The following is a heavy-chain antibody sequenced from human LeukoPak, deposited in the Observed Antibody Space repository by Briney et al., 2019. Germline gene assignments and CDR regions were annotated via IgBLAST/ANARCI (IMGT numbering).Heavy chain of an antibody. CDR2: ISGSGDNT. Sequence: SGGSLRLSCAASGFTFSSYAMSWVRQPPGKGLEWVSGISGSGDNTYYADSVKGRFTISRDNSKNTLYLQMNSLRAEDTAVYYCAKYYAAYCGGDCYPEELLYYYYYMDVWGKGTTVTVSS. CDR3: AKYYAAYCGGDCYPEELLYYYYYMDV. V-gene: IGHV3-23*01. J-gene: IGHJ6*03. D-gene: IGHD2-21*01. CDR1: GFTFSSYA.